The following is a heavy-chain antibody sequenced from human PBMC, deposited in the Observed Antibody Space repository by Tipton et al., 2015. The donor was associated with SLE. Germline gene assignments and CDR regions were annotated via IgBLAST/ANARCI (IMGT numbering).Heavy chain of an antibody. J-gene: IGHJ6*02. CDR2: ISAYNGHT. CDR3: ARFRTSMDV. D-gene: IGHD3-3*01. V-gene: IGHV1-18*01. Sequence: QLVQSGPEVKKPGASVKVSCKASGYTFNTYSISWVRQAPGQGLECMGWISAYNGHTKFVQKFRGRVTMTTDTSASTAYMEMTNLRSDDTAVYYCARFRTSMDVWGQGTTVTVSS. CDR1: GYTFNTYS.